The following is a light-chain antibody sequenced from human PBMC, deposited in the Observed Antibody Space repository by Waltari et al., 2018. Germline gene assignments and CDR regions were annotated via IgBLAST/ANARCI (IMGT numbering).Light chain of an antibody. CDR1: SSDIGTYNY. Sequence: QSALTQPPSASGSPGQSVTISCTGTSSDIGTYNYVSWYQQHPGKAPTVMIYEVSKRPSGVPDRFSGCKSGNSASLTVSGLQAEDEADYYCNSYAGSTTWVFGGGTKLTVL. CDR2: EVS. V-gene: IGLV2-8*01. CDR3: NSYAGSTTWV. J-gene: IGLJ2*01.